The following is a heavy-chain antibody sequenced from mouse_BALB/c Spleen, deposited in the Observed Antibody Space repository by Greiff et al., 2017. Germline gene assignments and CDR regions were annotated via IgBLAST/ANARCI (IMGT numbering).Heavy chain of an antibody. Sequence: EVQVVESGGDLVKPGGSLKLSCAASGFTFSSYGMSWVRQTPDKRLEWVATISSGGSYTYYPDSVKGRFTISRDNAKNTLYLQMSSLKSEDTAMYYCARRPLGRMDYYAMDYWGQGTSVTVSS. CDR2: ISSGGSYT. J-gene: IGHJ4*01. CDR3: ARRPLGRMDYYAMDY. CDR1: GFTFSSYG. D-gene: IGHD2-3*01. V-gene: IGHV5-6*01.